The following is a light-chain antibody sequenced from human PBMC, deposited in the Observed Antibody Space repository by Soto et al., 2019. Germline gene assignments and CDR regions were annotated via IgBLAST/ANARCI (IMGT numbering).Light chain of an antibody. CDR3: QQRGSWPQLT. CDR2: DAS. V-gene: IGKV3-11*01. CDR1: QSVDSS. Sequence: DIVLTQSPATLSLSPGERATLSCRASQSVDSSLAWFQQKPGQAPRLLIYDASNRATGIPARFSGSGSGTDFTLTISSLEPEDVAVYYCQQRGSWPQLTFGGGTKVEI. J-gene: IGKJ4*01.